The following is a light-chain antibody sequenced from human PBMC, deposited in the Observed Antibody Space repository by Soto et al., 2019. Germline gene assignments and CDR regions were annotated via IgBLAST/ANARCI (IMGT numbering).Light chain of an antibody. CDR1: QGISSY. V-gene: IGKV1-8*01. J-gene: IGKJ2*01. CDR2: AAS. Sequence: AIRMTQSPSSFSASTGDRVTITCRASQGISSYFAWYQQKPGKAPKLLIYAASTLQSGVPSRFSGSGSGKDFTLTISCLQAEDFATYYCQQYYSYPYTFGQGTNLEIK. CDR3: QQYYSYPYT.